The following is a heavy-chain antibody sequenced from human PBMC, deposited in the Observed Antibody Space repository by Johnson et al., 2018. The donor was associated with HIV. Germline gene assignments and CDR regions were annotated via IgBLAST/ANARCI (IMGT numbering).Heavy chain of an antibody. D-gene: IGHD5-12*01. CDR2: IRYDGSNK. V-gene: IGHV3-30*02. CDR1: GFTFSSYG. Sequence: QVQLVESGGGVVQPGGSLRLSCAASGFTFSSYGMHWVRQAPGKGLEWVAFIRYDGSNKYYADSVKGRFTISRDNSKNTLYLLMNSLKTDDPAVYYCTTGPWGATKGGGAFDIWGLGTMVTVAS. J-gene: IGHJ3*02. CDR3: TTGPWGATKGGGAFDI.